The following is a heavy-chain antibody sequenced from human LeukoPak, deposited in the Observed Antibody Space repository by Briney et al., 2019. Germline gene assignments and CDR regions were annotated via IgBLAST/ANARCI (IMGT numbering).Heavy chain of an antibody. CDR2: ISSSDNFI. CDR1: GFTFSSYS. V-gene: IGHV3-21*01. J-gene: IGHJ3*01. CDR3: ARDREEYDYVWGILKAPFDV. D-gene: IGHD3-16*01. Sequence: PGGSLRLSCAASGFTFSSYSMNWVRQAPGKGLEWVASISSSDNFIYYADSVKGRFTISRDNANNSLFLQMNTLRAEDTAVYYCARDREEYDYVWGILKAPFDVWGQGTVVSVSS.